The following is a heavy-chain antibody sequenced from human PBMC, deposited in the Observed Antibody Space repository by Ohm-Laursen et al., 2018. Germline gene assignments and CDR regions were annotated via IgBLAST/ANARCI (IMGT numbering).Heavy chain of an antibody. D-gene: IGHD6-6*01. Sequence: GSLRLSCAASGFSVSSYDMNWVRQAPGKGLEWISYISETGSHIYDADSMRGRFTVARDNAKNLLYLQLNSLGVEDTAVYYCARDSSRRAREGGMDVWGQGTMVTVSS. J-gene: IGHJ6*02. V-gene: IGHV3-48*03. CDR3: ARDSSRRAREGGMDV. CDR2: ISETGSHI. CDR1: GFSVSSYD.